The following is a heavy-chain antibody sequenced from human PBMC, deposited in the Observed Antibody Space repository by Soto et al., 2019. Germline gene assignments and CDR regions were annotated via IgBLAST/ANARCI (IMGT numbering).Heavy chain of an antibody. J-gene: IGHJ4*02. D-gene: IGHD4-17*01. CDR1: GYTFTSYY. CDR2: INPSGGNT. CDR3: TTVAYGEYVSDY. V-gene: IGHV1-46*01. Sequence: ASVKVSCKASGYTFTSYYMHWVRQAPGQGLEWMGIINPSGGNTNYAQKFQGRVTMTRDTSTSTVYMELNSLKTEDTAVYYCTTVAYGEYVSDYWGRGTLVTVSS.